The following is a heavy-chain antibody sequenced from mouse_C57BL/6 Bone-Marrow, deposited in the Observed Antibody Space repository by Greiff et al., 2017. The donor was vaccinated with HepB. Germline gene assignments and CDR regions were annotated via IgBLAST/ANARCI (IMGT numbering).Heavy chain of an antibody. V-gene: IGHV7-3*01. CDR2: IRNKANGYTT. Sequence: EVQLVESGGGLVQPGGSLSLSCAASGFTFTDYYMSWVRQPPGKALEWLGFIRNKANGYTTEYSASVKGRFTISRDNSQSILYLQMNALRAEDSATYYRTRYKGSSGYVGWGQGTSVTVSS. CDR1: GFTFTDYY. D-gene: IGHD3-2*02. CDR3: TRYKGSSGYVG. J-gene: IGHJ4*01.